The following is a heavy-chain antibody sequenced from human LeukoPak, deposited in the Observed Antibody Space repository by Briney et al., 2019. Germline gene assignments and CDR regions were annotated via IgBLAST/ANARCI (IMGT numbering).Heavy chain of an antibody. CDR2: IYHSGST. D-gene: IGHD3-22*01. CDR3: ARVRDEYYYDSSGYPLDY. J-gene: IGHJ4*02. Sequence: SGTLSLTCAVSGGSISSSNWWSWVRQPPGKGLEWIGEIYHSGSTNYNPSLKSRVSISIDKSKNQFSLKLSSVTAADTAVYYCARVRDEYYYDSSGYPLDYWGQGTLVTVSS. CDR1: GGSISSSNW. V-gene: IGHV4-4*02.